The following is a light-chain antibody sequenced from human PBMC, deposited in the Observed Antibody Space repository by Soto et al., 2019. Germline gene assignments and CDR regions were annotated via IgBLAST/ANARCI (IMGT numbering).Light chain of an antibody. Sequence: QSFLTQPASVSGSPGQSITISCTGTSSDVGGFIYVSWYQQHPGKAPKLMIYDVNNRPSGVSNRFSGSKSGNTASLTISGLQTEDEADYYCVSYTTSTSYVFGSGTKVTVL. CDR3: VSYTTSTSYV. CDR2: DVN. J-gene: IGLJ1*01. CDR1: SSDVGGFIY. V-gene: IGLV2-14*03.